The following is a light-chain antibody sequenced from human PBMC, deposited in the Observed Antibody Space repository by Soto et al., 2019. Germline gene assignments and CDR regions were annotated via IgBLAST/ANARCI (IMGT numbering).Light chain of an antibody. CDR1: SSDVGNYNR. V-gene: IGLV2-18*02. J-gene: IGLJ1*01. CDR2: EVT. Sequence: QSVLTQPPSVSGSPGQSVAISCSGTSSDVGNYNRVSWYQQPPGTAPKLMIYEVTNRPSGVPDRFSGSKSGNTASLTISGLQAEYEADYYCSSFTSSSTYVFGTGTKLTVL. CDR3: SSFTSSSTYV.